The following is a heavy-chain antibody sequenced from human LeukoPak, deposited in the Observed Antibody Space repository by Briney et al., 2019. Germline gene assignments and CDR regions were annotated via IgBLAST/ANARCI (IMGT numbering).Heavy chain of an antibody. CDR3: ARGSKGDYYGSGSYYNSDYYYYYMDV. CDR2: MNPNSGNT. CDR1: GYTFTSYD. Sequence: ASVKVSCKASGYTFTSYDIDWVRQATGQGLEWMGWMNPNSGNTGYAQKFQGRVTMTRNTSISTAYMELSSLRPEDTAVYYCARGSKGDYYGSGSYYNSDYYYYYMDVWGKGTTVTVSS. D-gene: IGHD3-10*01. J-gene: IGHJ6*03. V-gene: IGHV1-8*01.